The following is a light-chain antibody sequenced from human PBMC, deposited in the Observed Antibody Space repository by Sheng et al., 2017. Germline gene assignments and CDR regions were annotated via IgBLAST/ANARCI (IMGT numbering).Light chain of an antibody. V-gene: IGKV1-5*01. J-gene: IGKJ1*01. Sequence: DIQMTQTPSTLSASVGDTVTVTCRASQSINSWLAWYHQKPGKAPNLLIYEASTLQTGVPLRFNGSGSGTEFTLTIASLQPDDFATYYCQQYNTYRTFGQGTQVEIK. CDR3: QQYNTYRT. CDR2: EAS. CDR1: QSINSW.